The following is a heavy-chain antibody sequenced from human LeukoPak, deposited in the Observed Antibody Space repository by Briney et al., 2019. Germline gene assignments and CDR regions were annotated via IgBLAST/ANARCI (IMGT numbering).Heavy chain of an antibody. CDR1: GFTFSSYG. CDR2: IRYDGSNK. V-gene: IGHV3-30*02. Sequence: PGGSLRLSCAASGFTFSSYGMHWVRQAPGKGLEWVAFIRYDGSNKYYADSVKGRFTISRDNSKNTLYLQMNSLRAEDTAVYYCARVPSVNPYSGSYPNDYWGQGTLVTVSS. J-gene: IGHJ4*02. CDR3: ARVPSVNPYSGSYPNDY. D-gene: IGHD1-26*01.